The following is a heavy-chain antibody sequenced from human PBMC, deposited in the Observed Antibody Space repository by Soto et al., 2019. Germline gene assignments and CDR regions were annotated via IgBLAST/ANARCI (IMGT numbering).Heavy chain of an antibody. V-gene: IGHV4-30-4*01. CDR1: GVSITSGSYY. D-gene: IGHD3-22*01. CDR2: RYYSGTT. J-gene: IGHJ4*02. CDR3: ARGGYDTSGQTFIGWGPDC. Sequence: HVQLHESGPGPVTPSQTLSLSCTVSGVSITSGSYYWTWVRQSPGQGLEWIGYRYYSGTTYYNPSLHPRATISVDTSNNPLSLKLKSVTAAHTAVYYCARGGYDTSGQTFIGWGPDCWGQGAMVTVAS.